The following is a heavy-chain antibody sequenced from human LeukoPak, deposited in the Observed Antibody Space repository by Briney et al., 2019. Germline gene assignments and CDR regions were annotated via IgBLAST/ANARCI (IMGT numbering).Heavy chain of an antibody. J-gene: IGHJ5*02. CDR2: INPDNGGT. CDR3: TREARVGNWFDP. V-gene: IGHV1-2*02. D-gene: IGHD2-2*01. Sequence: ASVKVSCRASGYTFTDYYIHWVRQAPGQGLEWMGWINPDNGGTNYAQKFQGRVTMTRDTSIRTVYMDLSRLRSDDTAVFYCTREARVGNWFDPWGQGTQVTVSS. CDR1: GYTFTDYY.